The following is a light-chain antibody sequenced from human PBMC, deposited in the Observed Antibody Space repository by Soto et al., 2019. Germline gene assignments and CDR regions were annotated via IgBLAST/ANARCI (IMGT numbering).Light chain of an antibody. V-gene: IGKV1-5*03. CDR1: QTIGSW. Sequence: GDRVTITCRASQTIGSWLAWYQQKPREAPKLLIYKASILKSGVSSRFSGSGSGTEFTLTISRLQPDDVATYYCLQYSSHSWTFGQGTKVDIK. CDR2: KAS. J-gene: IGKJ1*01. CDR3: LQYSSHSWT.